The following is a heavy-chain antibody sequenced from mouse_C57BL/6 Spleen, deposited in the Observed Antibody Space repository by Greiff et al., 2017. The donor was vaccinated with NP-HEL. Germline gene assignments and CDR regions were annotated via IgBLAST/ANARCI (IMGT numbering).Heavy chain of an antibody. V-gene: IGHV1-15*01. Sequence: QVQLQQSGAELVRPGASVTLSCQASGYTFTDYEMHWVKQTPVHGLEWIGAIDPETGGTAYNQKFKGKAILTADKSSSTAYMELRGLTSEDSAVYYSMRFAYWGQGTLVTVSA. CDR1: GYTFTDYE. CDR3: MRFAY. J-gene: IGHJ3*01. CDR2: IDPETGGT.